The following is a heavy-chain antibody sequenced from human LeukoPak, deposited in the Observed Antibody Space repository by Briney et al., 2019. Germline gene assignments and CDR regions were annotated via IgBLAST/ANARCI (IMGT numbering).Heavy chain of an antibody. CDR3: ARDIKVINPNNWLDP. J-gene: IGHJ5*02. Sequence: SQTLSLTCTVSGGSISSGDYYWSWIRQPPGKGLEWIGSISYSGSTFYNPSLTSRVTISVDTSKNQFSLKLSSVTAADTAVYYCARDIKVINPNNWLDPWGQGTLVTVSS. D-gene: IGHD2-21*01. CDR2: ISYSGST. CDR1: GGSISSGDYY. V-gene: IGHV4-39*07.